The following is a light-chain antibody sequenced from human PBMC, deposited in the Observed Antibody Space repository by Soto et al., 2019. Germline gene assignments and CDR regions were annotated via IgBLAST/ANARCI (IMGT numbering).Light chain of an antibody. CDR3: QHYNIYSEA. CDR1: QTIRSW. CDR2: KAS. Sequence: QLTRSPSPLFVSVGDSVTFPCRASQTIRSWLAWYQQKPGKAPKLLIYKASTLKSGVPSRFSGSGSGTEFTLTISSLQPDDFATYYCQHYNIYSEAFGQVT. V-gene: IGKV1-5*03. J-gene: IGKJ1*01.